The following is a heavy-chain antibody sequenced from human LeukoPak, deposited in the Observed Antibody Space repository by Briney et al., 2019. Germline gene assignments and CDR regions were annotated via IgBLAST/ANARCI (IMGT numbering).Heavy chain of an antibody. D-gene: IGHD2-2*01. Sequence: PSETLSLTCAVYGGSFSSYYWSWIRQPPGKGLEWIGYIYYSGSTNYNPSLKSRVTISVDTSKNQFSLKLSSVTAADTAVYYCARFGALYCSSTSCYGHDWFDPWGQGTLVTVSS. CDR3: ARFGALYCSSTSCYGHDWFDP. V-gene: IGHV4-59*01. J-gene: IGHJ5*02. CDR1: GGSFSSYY. CDR2: IYYSGST.